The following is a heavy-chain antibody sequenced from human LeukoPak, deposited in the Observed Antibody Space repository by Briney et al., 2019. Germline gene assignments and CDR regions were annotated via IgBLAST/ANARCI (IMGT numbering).Heavy chain of an antibody. V-gene: IGHV3-74*01. CDR2: INSDGSST. J-gene: IGHJ4*02. CDR3: ATSGWANYFDY. D-gene: IGHD6-19*01. CDR1: GFTFSSYW. Sequence: PGGSLRLSCAASGFTFSSYWMHWVRQAPGKGLVWVSRINSDGSSTRYADSVKGRFTISRDNAKNTLYLQMNSLRAEDTAVYYCATSGWANYFDYWGQGTLVTVSS.